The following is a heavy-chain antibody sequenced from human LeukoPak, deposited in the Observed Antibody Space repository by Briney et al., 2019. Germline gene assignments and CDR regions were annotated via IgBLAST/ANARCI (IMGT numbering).Heavy chain of an antibody. D-gene: IGHD4-17*01. CDR1: EFPFSTYV. Sequence: GGALTLTCAGCEFPFSTYVMSWVRPAPGKGLEGVVSIRGSDGSTYYADSVKGLFAISRDNSKNTLYLQMTSLRAEDTALYYFAKDVYGDYGGLDYWGQGTLVTVSP. J-gene: IGHJ4*02. CDR3: AKDVYGDYGGLDY. V-gene: IGHV3-23*01. CDR2: IRGSDGST.